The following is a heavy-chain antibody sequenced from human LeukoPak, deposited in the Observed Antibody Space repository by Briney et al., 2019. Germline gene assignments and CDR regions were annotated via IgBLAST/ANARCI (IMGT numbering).Heavy chain of an antibody. J-gene: IGHJ4*02. D-gene: IGHD3-3*01. Sequence: GASVKVSCKASGYTFTGYYMHWVRQAPGQGLEWMGWINPNSGSTNYAQKFQGRVTMTRDTSISTAYMELSRLRSDDTAVYYCARGFSIFGVVWSPVDYWGQGTLVTVSS. V-gene: IGHV1-2*02. CDR3: ARGFSIFGVVWSPVDY. CDR1: GYTFTGYY. CDR2: INPNSGST.